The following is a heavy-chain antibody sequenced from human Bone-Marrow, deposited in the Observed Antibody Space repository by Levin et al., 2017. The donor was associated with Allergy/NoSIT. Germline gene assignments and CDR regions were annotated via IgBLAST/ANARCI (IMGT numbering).Heavy chain of an antibody. J-gene: IGHJ6*02. CDR3: AKDRGPKGGYCSSTSCCYEVYYGMDV. D-gene: IGHD2-2*01. CDR2: ISGSGGST. CDR1: GFTFSSYA. Sequence: PGGSLRLSCAASGFTFSSYAMSWVRQAPGKGLEWVSAISGSGGSTYYADSVKGRFTISRDNSKNTLYLQMNSLRAEDTAVYYCAKDRGPKGGYCSSTSCCYEVYYGMDVWGQGTTVTVSS. V-gene: IGHV3-23*01.